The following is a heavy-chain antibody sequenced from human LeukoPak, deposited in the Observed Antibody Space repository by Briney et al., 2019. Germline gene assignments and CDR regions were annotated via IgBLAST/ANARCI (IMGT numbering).Heavy chain of an antibody. Sequence: PGGSLRLSCAASGFTFDDYAMHWVRQAPGKGLEWVSLISWDGGSTYYADSVKGRFTISRDNSKNSLYLQMNSLRAEDTALYYCAKEGSSSWSVDRIYYYYYMDVWGKGTTVTVSS. D-gene: IGHD6-13*01. CDR1: GFTFDDYA. CDR3: AKEGSSSWSVDRIYYYYYMDV. CDR2: ISWDGGST. J-gene: IGHJ6*03. V-gene: IGHV3-43D*03.